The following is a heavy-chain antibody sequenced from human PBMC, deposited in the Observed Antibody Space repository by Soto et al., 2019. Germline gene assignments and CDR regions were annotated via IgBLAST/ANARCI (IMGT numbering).Heavy chain of an antibody. CDR2: IYPGDSDT. V-gene: IGHV5-51*01. D-gene: IGHD3-3*01. CDR1: GYSFTSYW. Sequence: GESLKISCKGSGYSFTSYWIGWVRQMPGKGLEWMGIIYPGDSDTRYSPSFQGQVTISADKSISNAYLQWSSLKASDTAMYYCARSPNYDFWSGYYSSYYYCGMDVWGQGTTVTVSS. J-gene: IGHJ6*02. CDR3: ARSPNYDFWSGYYSSYYYCGMDV.